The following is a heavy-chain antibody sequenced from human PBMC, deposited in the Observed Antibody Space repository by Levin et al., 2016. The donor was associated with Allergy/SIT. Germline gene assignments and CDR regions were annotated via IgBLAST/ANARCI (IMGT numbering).Heavy chain of an antibody. V-gene: IGHV3-23*01. D-gene: IGHD3-3*01. CDR1: GFTYNNYA. CDR3: ARDRLSVEGMDV. Sequence: GESLKISCAASGFTYNNYAMSWVRQAPGKGLEWVSGIIEDGSTTYYADSVKGRFTISRDNSKNTLYLRMDSLRAEDTAVYYCARDRLSVEGMDVWGQGTTVTVSS. J-gene: IGHJ6*02. CDR2: IIEDGSTT.